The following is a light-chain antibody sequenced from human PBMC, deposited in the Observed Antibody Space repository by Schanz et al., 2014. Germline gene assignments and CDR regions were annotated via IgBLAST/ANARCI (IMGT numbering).Light chain of an antibody. CDR3: WSYAGSNNLV. V-gene: IGLV2-8*01. J-gene: IGLJ2*01. Sequence: QSALTQPPSASGSPGQSVTISCTGTSSDVGGYNYVSWYQQHPGKAPKLMIYEVSERPSGVPDRFSGSKSGNTASLTISGLQAEDEADYYCWSYAGSNNLVFGGGTKLTVL. CDR2: EVS. CDR1: SSDVGGYNY.